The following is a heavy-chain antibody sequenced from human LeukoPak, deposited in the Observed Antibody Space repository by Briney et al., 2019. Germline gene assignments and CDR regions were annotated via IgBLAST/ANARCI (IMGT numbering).Heavy chain of an antibody. V-gene: IGHV4-61*02. CDR1: GGSISSGSYY. Sequence: SGTLSLTCSVSGGSISSGSYYWNWIRQPAGKGLEWIGRIYNSGSSNYNPSLKSRVTISVDTSKNQFSLKLTSVTAADTAVYYCAREGLNMVRGVIPKEAWGWFDPWGQGTLVTVSS. CDR2: IYNSGSS. J-gene: IGHJ5*02. D-gene: IGHD3-10*01. CDR3: AREGLNMVRGVIPKEAWGWFDP.